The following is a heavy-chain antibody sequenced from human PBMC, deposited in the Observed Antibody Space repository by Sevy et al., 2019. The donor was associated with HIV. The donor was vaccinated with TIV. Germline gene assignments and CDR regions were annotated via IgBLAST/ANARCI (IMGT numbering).Heavy chain of an antibody. CDR1: GFTFTNYA. J-gene: IGHJ4*02. D-gene: IGHD3-10*02. Sequence: GESLKISCAASGFTFTNYAMNWVRQAPGKGLEWVSGISDSGDTTHYAESVKGRFTISRDNSKNTVSLQMRSLRAEDTAIYYCAKLPPTVMFQEKGYWGQGTRVTVSS. V-gene: IGHV3-23*01. CDR2: ISDSGDTT. CDR3: AKLPPTVMFQEKGY.